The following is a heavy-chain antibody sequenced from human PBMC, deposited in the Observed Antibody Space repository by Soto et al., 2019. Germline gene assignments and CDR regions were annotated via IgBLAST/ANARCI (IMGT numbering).Heavy chain of an antibody. CDR3: ARGPATAYFDAFDM. Sequence: QVQLQESGPGLVKPSETLSLTCTVSGGSISSEYWRWIRQPPGKGLEWIGYIYYSGNTNYNPSLKSRGTISVDTSKNQFSLDLTSVTAADTAVYYCARGPATAYFDAFDMWGQGTMVTVSS. D-gene: IGHD1-26*01. V-gene: IGHV4-59*01. CDR1: GGSISSEY. J-gene: IGHJ3*02. CDR2: IYYSGNT.